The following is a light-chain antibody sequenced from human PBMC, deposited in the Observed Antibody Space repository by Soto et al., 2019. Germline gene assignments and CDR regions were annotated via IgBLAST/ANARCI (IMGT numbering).Light chain of an antibody. Sequence: EIVLTQAPATLSLSPGERATLSRRASQSVSSYLAWYQQKPGQAPRLLMYEASNRATGIPARFSGGGSGTDFTLTISSLEPEDFAVYYCQQRSDWPWTFGQGTKVDI. CDR3: QQRSDWPWT. CDR1: QSVSSY. V-gene: IGKV3-11*01. CDR2: EAS. J-gene: IGKJ1*01.